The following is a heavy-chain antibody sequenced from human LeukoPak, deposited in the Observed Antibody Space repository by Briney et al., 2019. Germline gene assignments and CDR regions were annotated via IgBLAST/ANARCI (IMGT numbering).Heavy chain of an antibody. Sequence: GGSLRLSCAASGSTFSSYSMNWVRQAPGKGLEWVSSISSSSSYIYYADSVKGRFTISRDNSKNTLYLQMNSLRAEDTAIYYCAKNKGSGSHVNYCMDVWGKGTTVTVSS. J-gene: IGHJ6*03. D-gene: IGHD3-10*01. CDR2: ISSSSSYI. CDR3: AKNKGSGSHVNYCMDV. CDR1: GSTFSSYS. V-gene: IGHV3-21*04.